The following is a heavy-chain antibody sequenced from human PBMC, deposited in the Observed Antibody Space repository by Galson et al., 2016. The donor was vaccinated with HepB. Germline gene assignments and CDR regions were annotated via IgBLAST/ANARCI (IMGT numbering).Heavy chain of an antibody. CDR3: AASRPRYCSGGSCFMDV. CDR1: GGSISSYY. J-gene: IGHJ6*02. D-gene: IGHD2-15*01. Sequence: SETLSLTCTVSGGSISSYYWSWIRQPPGKGLEWIGYMYYSGSIKYNPSLNSRVTMSVDTSKNQISLKLSSVTAADTAVYYWAASRPRYCSGGSCFMDVWGQGTTVTVSS. V-gene: IGHV4-59*01. CDR2: MYYSGSI.